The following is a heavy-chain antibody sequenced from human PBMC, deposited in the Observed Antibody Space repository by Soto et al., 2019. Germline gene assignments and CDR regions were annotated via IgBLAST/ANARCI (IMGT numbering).Heavy chain of an antibody. Sequence: PGGSLRLSCAASGFTFDDYAMHWVRQAPGKGLEWVSGISWNVGSIAYADSVKGRFTISRDNAKNSLYLQMNSLRDEDTAVYYCARGADYDSSGIRLNWFDPWGQGTLVTVSS. V-gene: IGHV3-9*01. D-gene: IGHD3-22*01. CDR3: ARGADYDSSGIRLNWFDP. CDR2: ISWNVGSI. CDR1: GFTFDDYA. J-gene: IGHJ5*02.